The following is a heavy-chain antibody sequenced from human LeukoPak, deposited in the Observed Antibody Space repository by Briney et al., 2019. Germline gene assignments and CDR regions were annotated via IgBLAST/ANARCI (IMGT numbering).Heavy chain of an antibody. CDR3: ARVISYYDSSGYSHFDY. CDR1: RFTFSNYW. Sequence: GGSLRLSCAASRFTFSNYWRSWVRQPPGKGLEWVANIKQDGSEKCYVDSVKGRFTISRDNAENSLYLQMNSLRAEDTAVYYCARVISYYDSSGYSHFDYWGQGTLVTVSS. J-gene: IGHJ4*02. D-gene: IGHD3-22*01. V-gene: IGHV3-7*01. CDR2: IKQDGSEK.